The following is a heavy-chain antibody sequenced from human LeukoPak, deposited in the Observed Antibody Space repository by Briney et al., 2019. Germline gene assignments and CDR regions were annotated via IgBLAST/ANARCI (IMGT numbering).Heavy chain of an antibody. D-gene: IGHD2-8*01. CDR2: INHSGST. J-gene: IGHJ4*01. Sequence: PSETLSLTCAVYGGSFSGYYWSWIRQPPGKGLEWIGEINHSGSTNYNPSLKSRVTISVDTSKNQFSLKLSSVTAADTAVYYCARGRGGVRYYYFDYWGQEPWSPSPQ. V-gene: IGHV4-34*01. CDR1: GGSFSGYY. CDR3: ARGRGGVRYYYFDY.